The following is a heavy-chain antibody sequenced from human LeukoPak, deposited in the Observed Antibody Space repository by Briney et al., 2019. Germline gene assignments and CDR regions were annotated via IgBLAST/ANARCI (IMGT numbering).Heavy chain of an antibody. CDR3: AREPREYCSRIACPNWFEY. CDR2: IYSGGTI. J-gene: IGHJ5*01. CDR1: GFTVRTNY. D-gene: IGHD2-2*01. V-gene: IGHV3-53*01. Sequence: GGSLRLSCAASGFTVRTNYMSWVRQAPGKGLEWVSVIYSGGTIRYADSVKGRFTISRDNSRDTLHLQMNSLRVDDTAVYYCAREPREYCSRIACPNWFEYWGQGTLVTVSS.